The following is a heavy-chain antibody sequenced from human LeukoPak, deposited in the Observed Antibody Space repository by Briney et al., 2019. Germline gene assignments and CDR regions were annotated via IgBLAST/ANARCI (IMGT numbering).Heavy chain of an antibody. CDR3: ARETRQYYFDY. Sequence: GGSLRLSCAASGFTFSSYAMSWVRQAPGKGLEWVSAISGSGGSTYYADSVKGRFTISRDNAKNSLYLQMNSLRAEDTAVYYCARETRQYYFDYWGQGTLVTVSS. CDR1: GFTFSSYA. D-gene: IGHD1-26*01. V-gene: IGHV3-23*01. J-gene: IGHJ4*02. CDR2: ISGSGGST.